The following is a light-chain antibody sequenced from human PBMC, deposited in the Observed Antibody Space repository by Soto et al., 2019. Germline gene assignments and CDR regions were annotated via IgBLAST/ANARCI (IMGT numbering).Light chain of an antibody. J-gene: IGKJ1*01. V-gene: IGKV3-15*01. CDR1: QSVRSSN. CDR2: SAS. Sequence: EIVLTQSPGTLSLSPGARATLSCRASQSVRSSNLAWYQQKPGQAPRLLIYSASRRATGFPARFSGSGSGTDFTLTISSLQSEDFAVYYCQQYDNWPWTFGQGTKVDIK. CDR3: QQYDNWPWT.